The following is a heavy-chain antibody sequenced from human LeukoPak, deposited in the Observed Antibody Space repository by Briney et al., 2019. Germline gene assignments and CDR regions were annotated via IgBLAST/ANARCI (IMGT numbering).Heavy chain of an antibody. CDR1: GGSIGSYY. D-gene: IGHD1-26*01. CDR2: IYTSGST. Sequence: PSETLSLTCTVSGGSIGSYYWSWIRQPAGKGLEWIGRIYTSGSTNYNPSLKSRVTISVDKSKNQFSLRLISVTAADAAVYYCARDGYSGSYFEYYFDYWGQGTLVTVSS. CDR3: ARDGYSGSYFEYYFDY. J-gene: IGHJ4*02. V-gene: IGHV4-4*07.